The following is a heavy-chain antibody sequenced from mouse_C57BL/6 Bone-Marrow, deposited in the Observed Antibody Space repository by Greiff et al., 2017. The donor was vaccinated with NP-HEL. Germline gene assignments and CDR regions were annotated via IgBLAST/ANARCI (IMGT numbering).Heavy chain of an antibody. CDR3: ASIYYGYDGYYFDY. V-gene: IGHV1-63*01. Sequence: QVQLQQSGAELVRPGTSVKMSCKASGYTFTNYWIGWAKQRPGHGLEWIGDIYPGGGYTNYNEKFKGKATLTADKSSSTAYMQFSSLTSEDSAIYYCASIYYGYDGYYFDYWGQGTTLTVSS. D-gene: IGHD2-2*01. CDR1: GYTFTNYW. J-gene: IGHJ2*01. CDR2: IYPGGGYT.